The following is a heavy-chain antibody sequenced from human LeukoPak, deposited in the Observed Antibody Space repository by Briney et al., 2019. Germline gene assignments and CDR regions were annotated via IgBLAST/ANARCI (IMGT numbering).Heavy chain of an antibody. CDR2: IWYDGSNK. J-gene: IGHJ4*02. Sequence: GRSLRLSCAASGFTFSSYGMHWVRQAPGKGLEWVAVIWYDGSNKYYADSVKGRFTISRDNSKNTLYLQMNSLRAEGTAVYYCARDGGGVRYFDWENAPNYFDYWGQGTLVTVSS. CDR3: ARDGGGVRYFDWENAPNYFDY. CDR1: GFTFSSYG. D-gene: IGHD3-9*01. V-gene: IGHV3-33*01.